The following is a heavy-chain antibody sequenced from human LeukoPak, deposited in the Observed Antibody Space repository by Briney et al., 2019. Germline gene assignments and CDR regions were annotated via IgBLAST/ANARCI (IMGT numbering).Heavy chain of an antibody. CDR3: ARSNWNDASDYFDY. Sequence: PGGSLRLSCAASGFTFSSYSMNWVRQAPGQGLEWVSYISSSSSTIYYADSVKGRFTISRDNAKNSLYLQMSSLRAEDTAVYYCARSNWNDASDYFDYWGQGTLVTVSS. V-gene: IGHV3-48*04. CDR1: GFTFSSYS. J-gene: IGHJ4*02. CDR2: ISSSSSTI. D-gene: IGHD1-1*01.